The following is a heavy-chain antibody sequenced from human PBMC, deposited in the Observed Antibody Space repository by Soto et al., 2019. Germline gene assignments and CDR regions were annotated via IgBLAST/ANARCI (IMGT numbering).Heavy chain of an antibody. Sequence: QVQLQESGPGLVKASQSLSLTCNVSGGSISSGGYYWTWIRQHPGKGLEWIGNIHHSGSTFYNPCLKSRVSISLDTSKNQFSLKLSSVTAAVTAVYFCVRGVLSWGQGTLVTVSS. CDR1: GGSISSGGYY. J-gene: IGHJ1*01. CDR3: VRGVLS. V-gene: IGHV4-31*03. D-gene: IGHD3-10*01. CDR2: IHHSGST.